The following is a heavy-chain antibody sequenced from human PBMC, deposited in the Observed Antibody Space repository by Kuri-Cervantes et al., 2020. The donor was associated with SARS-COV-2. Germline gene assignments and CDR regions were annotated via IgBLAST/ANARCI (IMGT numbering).Heavy chain of an antibody. CDR1: GYTFTGYY. V-gene: IGHV1-69*06. CDR2: IIPIFGTA. CDR3: ARKYSSGWYGINWFDP. Sequence: SVKVSCKASGYTFTGYYMHWVRQAPGQGLEWMGGIIPIFGTANYAQKFQGRVTITADKSTSTAYMELSSLRSEDTAVYYCARKYSSGWYGINWFDPWGQGTLVTVSS. J-gene: IGHJ5*02. D-gene: IGHD6-19*01.